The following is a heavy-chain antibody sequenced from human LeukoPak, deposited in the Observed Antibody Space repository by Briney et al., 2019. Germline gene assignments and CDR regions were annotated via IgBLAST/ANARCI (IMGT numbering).Heavy chain of an antibody. CDR1: GFTFSSYA. J-gene: IGHJ2*01. CDR2: ISSSSSYI. CDR3: ARRFGTGTRNWYFDL. Sequence: GGSLRLSCAASGFTFSSYAMSWVRQAPGKGLEWVSSISSSSSYIYYADSVKGRFTISRDNAKNSLYLQMNSLRAEDTAVYYCARRFGTGTRNWYFDLWGRGTLVTVSS. D-gene: IGHD1-7*01. V-gene: IGHV3-21*01.